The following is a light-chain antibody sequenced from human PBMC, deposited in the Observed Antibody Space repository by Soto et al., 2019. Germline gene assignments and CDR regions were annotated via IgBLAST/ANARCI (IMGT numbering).Light chain of an antibody. V-gene: IGLV2-14*01. CDR3: SSSTSSRTTYV. CDR2: EVS. J-gene: IGLJ1*01. Sequence: QSALTQPASVSGSPGQSITISCTGSPSDVGGYNFVSCYQQHPGKVPKLMIYEVSNRPSGVSNRFSCSKSGHTASLTISGLQGDDEADYYCSSSTSSRTTYVCGTGTKLTVL. CDR1: PSDVGGYNF.